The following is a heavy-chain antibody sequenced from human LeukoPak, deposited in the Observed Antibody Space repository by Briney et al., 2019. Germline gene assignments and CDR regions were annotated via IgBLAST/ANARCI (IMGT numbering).Heavy chain of an antibody. V-gene: IGHV3-23*01. CDR2: ISGSGGST. D-gene: IGHD4-17*01. Sequence: GRSLRLSCAVSGFTSDDHAMHWVRQPPGKGLEWVSAISGSGGSTYYADSVRGRFTISRDNSKNTLYLEMDSLRAEDTAVYYCAKVYRDNGDYFAFNVWGQGSMVTVSS. CDR3: AKVYRDNGDYFAFNV. J-gene: IGHJ3*01. CDR1: GFTSDDHA.